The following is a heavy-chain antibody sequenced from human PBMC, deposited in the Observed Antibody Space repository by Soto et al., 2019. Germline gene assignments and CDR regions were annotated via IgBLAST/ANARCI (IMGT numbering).Heavy chain of an antibody. CDR3: ARQKESIYGYYENPFDY. V-gene: IGHV4-39*01. Sequence: QLQLQESGPGLVKPSETLSLTCGVSGDSISRSSHYWGWIRQSPGKGLEWIGSLFYSGTTFYNPSLKGRVPISVDTSKNQFSLKLSSVTAADTAVYYCARQKESIYGYYENPFDYWGQGTLVTVSS. D-gene: IGHD5-18*01. J-gene: IGHJ4*02. CDR1: GDSISRSSHY. CDR2: LFYSGTT.